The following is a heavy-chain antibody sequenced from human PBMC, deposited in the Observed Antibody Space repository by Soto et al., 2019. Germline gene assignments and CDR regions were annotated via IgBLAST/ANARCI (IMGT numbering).Heavy chain of an antibody. D-gene: IGHD4-17*01. CDR1: GGSISSGDYY. V-gene: IGHV4-30-4*01. Sequence: PSETLSLTCTVSGGSISSGDYYWSWIRQPPGKGLEWIGYIYYSGSTYYNPSLKSRVTISVDTSKNQFSLKLSSVTAADTAVYYCARALDYGDPDAFAIWGKGTMVTVSS. J-gene: IGHJ3*02. CDR2: IYYSGST. CDR3: ARALDYGDPDAFAI.